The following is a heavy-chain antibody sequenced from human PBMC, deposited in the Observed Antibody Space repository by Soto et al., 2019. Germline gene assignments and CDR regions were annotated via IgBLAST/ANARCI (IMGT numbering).Heavy chain of an antibody. J-gene: IGHJ4*02. CDR3: ARHFSQPVAGTDY. D-gene: IGHD6-19*01. CDR2: IYYSGST. CDR1: GGSISSSSYY. V-gene: IGHV4-39*01. Sequence: SETLSLTCTVSGGSISSSSYYWGWIRQPPGKGLEWIGSIYYSGSTYYNPSLKSRVTISVDTSKNQFSLKLSSVTAADTAVYYCARHFSQPVAGTDYWGQGTLVTVSS.